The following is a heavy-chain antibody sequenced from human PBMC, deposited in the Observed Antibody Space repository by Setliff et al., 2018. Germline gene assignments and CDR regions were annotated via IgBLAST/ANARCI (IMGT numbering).Heavy chain of an antibody. D-gene: IGHD3-10*01. V-gene: IGHV3-7*01. CDR3: FGAGTCSY. CDR2: INPHGTEK. CDR1: GLSYSNDW. Sequence: GGSLRLSCTASGLSYSNDWVSWVRQAPGKGLEWLASINPHGTEKYYADSVKGRFTISRDNAKNSLSLQMNNLRTEDTAVYYCFGAGTCSYWGQGTRVTSPQ. J-gene: IGHJ4*02.